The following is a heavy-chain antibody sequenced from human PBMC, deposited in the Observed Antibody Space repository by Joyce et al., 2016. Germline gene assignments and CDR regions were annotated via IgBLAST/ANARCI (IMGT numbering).Heavy chain of an antibody. CDR3: ASWRIMVTFGGVMD. Sequence: QLRLQESGPGLVKPSETLSLTCTVSGDSFSSSSYYWGWIRQPPGKGLEWIGSISYTGRTYYNPSRKSRVTISVDTSKNQFSLKLSSVTAADTAVYYCASWRIMVTFGGVMDWGQGTLVTVSS. CDR1: GDSFSSSSYY. CDR2: ISYTGRT. V-gene: IGHV4-39*07. J-gene: IGHJ4*02. D-gene: IGHD3-16*01.